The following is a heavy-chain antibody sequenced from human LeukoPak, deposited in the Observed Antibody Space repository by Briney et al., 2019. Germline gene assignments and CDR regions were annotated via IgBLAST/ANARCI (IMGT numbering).Heavy chain of an antibody. J-gene: IGHJ5*02. CDR1: GGSISSSSYY. CDR3: ARHFRYFDPDLRIMKTNWFDP. CDR2: IYYSGST. D-gene: IGHD3-9*01. V-gene: IGHV4-39*01. Sequence: PSETLSLTCTVSGGSISSSSYYWGWIRQPPGKGLEWIGSIYYSGSTYYNPSLKSRVTISVDTSKNQFSLKLSSVTAADTAVYYCARHFRYFDPDLRIMKTNWFDPWGQGTLVTVSS.